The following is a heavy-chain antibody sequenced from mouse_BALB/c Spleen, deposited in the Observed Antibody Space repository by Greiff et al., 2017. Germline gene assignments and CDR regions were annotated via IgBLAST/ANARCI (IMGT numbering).Heavy chain of an antibody. CDR1: GFAFSSYD. V-gene: IGHV5-12-1*01. D-gene: IGHD2-3*01. CDR3: ARHRDGYYDY. CDR2: ISSGGGST. J-gene: IGHJ2*01. Sequence: EVQVVESGGGLVKPGGSLKLSCAASGFAFSSYDMSWVRQTPEKRLGWVAYISSGGGSTYYPDTVKGRCTISRDNAKNTLYLQMSSLKSEDTAMYYCARHRDGYYDYWGQGTTLTVSA.